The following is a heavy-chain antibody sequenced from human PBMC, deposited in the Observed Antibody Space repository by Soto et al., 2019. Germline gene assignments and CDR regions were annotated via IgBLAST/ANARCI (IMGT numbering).Heavy chain of an antibody. Sequence: QVQLVESGGGVVQPGRSLRLSCAASGLTFSSYAMHWVRRAPGKGLEWVAVISYDGSNKYYADSVKGRFTISRDNSKNTLYLQMNSLRAEETAVYYCARRDTAMGMDFDYWGLGTLVTVSS. J-gene: IGHJ4*02. CDR3: ARRDTAMGMDFDY. CDR1: GLTFSSYA. V-gene: IGHV3-30-3*01. D-gene: IGHD5-18*01. CDR2: ISYDGSNK.